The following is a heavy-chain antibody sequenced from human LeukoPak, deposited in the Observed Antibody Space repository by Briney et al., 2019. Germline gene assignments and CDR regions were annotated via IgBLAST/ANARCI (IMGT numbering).Heavy chain of an antibody. J-gene: IGHJ4*02. CDR2: ISYDGSNK. Sequence: GRSLRLSCAASGFTFSSYAMHWVRQAPGKGLEWVAVISYDGSNKYYADSVKGRFTISRDNSKNTLYLQMNSLRAEDTAVYYCARGLSSTKPDEKIHPPDYWGQGTLVTVSS. V-gene: IGHV3-30-3*01. D-gene: IGHD1-14*01. CDR1: GFTFSSYA. CDR3: ARGLSSTKPDEKIHPPDY.